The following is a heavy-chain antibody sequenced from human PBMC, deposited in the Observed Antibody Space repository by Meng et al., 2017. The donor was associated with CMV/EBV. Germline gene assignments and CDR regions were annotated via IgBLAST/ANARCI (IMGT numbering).Heavy chain of an antibody. V-gene: IGHV3-23*01. J-gene: IGHJ6*02. CDR1: GFSFSSYG. Sequence: GESLKISCAASGFSFSSYGMNWVRQVPGKGLEWVSGISGSGRSTYYADSVKGRFTISRDNSKNTLYLRMDGLRAEDSAIYYCAKDWSGVSTYYYYGMDVWGQGTTVTVSS. CDR3: AKDWSGVSTYYYYGMDV. CDR2: ISGSGRST. D-gene: IGHD6-25*01.